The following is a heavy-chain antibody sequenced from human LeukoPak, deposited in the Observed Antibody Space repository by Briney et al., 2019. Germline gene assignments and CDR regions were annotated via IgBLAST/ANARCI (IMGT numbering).Heavy chain of an antibody. J-gene: IGHJ5*02. CDR2: ISGSGGST. CDR1: GFTFSSYA. Sequence: PGGSLRLSCAASGFTFSSYAMSWVRQAPGKGLEWVSAISGSGGSTYYADSVKGRFTVSRGNSKNTLYLQMNSLRAEDTAVYYCAKDPPSSVIVVVPAPSPWFDPWGQGTLVTVSS. CDR3: AKDPPSSVIVVVPAPSPWFDP. V-gene: IGHV3-23*01. D-gene: IGHD2-2*01.